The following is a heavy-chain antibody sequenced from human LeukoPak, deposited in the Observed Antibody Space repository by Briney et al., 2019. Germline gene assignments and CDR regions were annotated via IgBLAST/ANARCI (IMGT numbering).Heavy chain of an antibody. CDR1: GYTFTIYG. CDR3: ARVRAYSSGWYEYYYGMDV. Sequence: ASVKVSFKASGYTFTIYGISWVRQAPGQGLEWMGWISAYNGNTNYAQKLQGRVTMTTDTSTSTAYMELRSLRSDDTAVYYCARVRAYSSGWYEYYYGMDVWGQGTTVTVSS. J-gene: IGHJ6*02. CDR2: ISAYNGNT. V-gene: IGHV1-18*01. D-gene: IGHD6-19*01.